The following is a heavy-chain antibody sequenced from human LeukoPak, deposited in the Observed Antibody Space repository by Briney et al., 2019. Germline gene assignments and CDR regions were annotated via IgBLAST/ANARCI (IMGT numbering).Heavy chain of an antibody. D-gene: IGHD5-12*01. J-gene: IGHJ4*02. CDR3: ARDDDIVATIDFDY. Sequence: ASVKVSCKASGYTFTGYYMHWVRQAPGQGLEWMGWINPNSGGTNYAQKFQGRVTMTRDTSISTAYMELSRLRSDDTAVHYCARDDDIVATIDFDYWGQGTLVTVSS. CDR1: GYTFTGYY. V-gene: IGHV1-2*02. CDR2: INPNSGGT.